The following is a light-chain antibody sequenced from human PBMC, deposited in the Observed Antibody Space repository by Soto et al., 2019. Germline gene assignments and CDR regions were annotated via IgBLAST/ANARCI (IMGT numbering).Light chain of an antibody. CDR1: QSVSSY. CDR3: QQRSSWWT. Sequence: EIVLTQSPATLSLSPGERATLSCRASQSVSSYLAWYQQKPGQAPRLLIYDASNRATGIPARFSGSGSGTDFTLTISSLEHEDLAVYYCQQRSSWWTFGQGTKVEIK. CDR2: DAS. V-gene: IGKV3-11*01. J-gene: IGKJ1*01.